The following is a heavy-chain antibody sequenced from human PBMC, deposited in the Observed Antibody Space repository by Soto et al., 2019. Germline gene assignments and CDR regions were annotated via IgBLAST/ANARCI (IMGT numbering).Heavy chain of an antibody. Sequence: QVQLVESGGGVVQPGRSLRLSCAASGFTFSSYGMHWVRQAPGKGLEWVAGIWYDGSNKYYADSVKGRFTISRDNSKNTLYLQMNSLRAEDTAVYYCARDLNAYGDYVPTWFDYWGQGTLVTVSS. CDR1: GFTFSSYG. J-gene: IGHJ4*02. D-gene: IGHD4-17*01. V-gene: IGHV3-33*01. CDR3: ARDLNAYGDYVPTWFDY. CDR2: IWYDGSNK.